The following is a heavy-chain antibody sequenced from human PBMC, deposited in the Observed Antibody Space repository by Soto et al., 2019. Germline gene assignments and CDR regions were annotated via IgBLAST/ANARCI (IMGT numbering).Heavy chain of an antibody. CDR2: ISYDGSNK. V-gene: IGHV3-30*03. D-gene: IGHD1-26*01. CDR1: GFTFSSYG. Sequence: GGSLRLSCAASGFTFSSYGMHWVRQAPGKGLEWVAVISYDGSNKYYADSVKGRFTISRDNSKNTLYLQMNSLRAEDAARYYCARDVGALDIWGQGPLVT. J-gene: IGHJ3*02. CDR3: ARDVGALDI.